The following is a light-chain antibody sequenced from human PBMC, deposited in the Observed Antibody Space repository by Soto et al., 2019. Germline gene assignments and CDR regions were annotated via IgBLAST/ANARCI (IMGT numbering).Light chain of an antibody. CDR1: QSISTY. V-gene: IGKV1-39*01. Sequence: DIQLTQSPSSLSASVGDRITITCRASQSISTYLNWYQQKPGEAPTLLVYDSSTLQSGVPSRFSGSGFGAEFTITVSSLQPEEFATYYCQQSYSNPTWTFGPGTKVEIK. J-gene: IGKJ1*01. CDR3: QQSYSNPTWT. CDR2: DSS.